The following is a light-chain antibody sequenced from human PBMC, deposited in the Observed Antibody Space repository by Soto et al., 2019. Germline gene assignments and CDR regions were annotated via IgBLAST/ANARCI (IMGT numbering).Light chain of an antibody. V-gene: IGKV1-39*01. CDR2: AAS. CDR3: QQSYKTPHT. CDR1: QGVSAY. Sequence: DIQMTQSPSSLSASVGDRVTITCRASQGVSAYLLWYQQRQGTAPKLLIYAASNLLSGVPSRFSGSGSATNFPLTSSILQPEDVATYYYQQSYKTPHTFGQGTKLETK. J-gene: IGKJ2*01.